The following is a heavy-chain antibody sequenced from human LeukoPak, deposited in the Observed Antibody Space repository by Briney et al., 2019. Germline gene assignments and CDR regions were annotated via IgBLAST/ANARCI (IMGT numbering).Heavy chain of an antibody. Sequence: PTETLSLTCTVSGGSIGSYYWIWVRQPPGKGLEWIGFVHYSGSTTYNPSLKSRVTLSIDTSKNQFSLRLSSVTAADTAVYYCASYKWMTGYYTVDYWGQGTLVTVSS. V-gene: IGHV4-59*01. CDR3: ASYKWMTGYYTVDY. CDR1: GGSIGSYY. CDR2: VHYSGST. D-gene: IGHD3/OR15-3a*01. J-gene: IGHJ4*02.